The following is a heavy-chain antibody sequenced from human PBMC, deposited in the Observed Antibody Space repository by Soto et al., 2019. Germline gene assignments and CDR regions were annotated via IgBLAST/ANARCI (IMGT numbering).Heavy chain of an antibody. CDR2: ITITGDST. J-gene: IGHJ4*02. V-gene: IGHV3-23*01. CDR1: GFTFNDFA. D-gene: IGHD6-25*01. CDR3: AKDDAAAAGFFDS. Sequence: QPGGSLRLSCAASGFTFNDFAMSWVRRAPGKGLEWVSAITITGDSTYYLDSVKGRFTISRDNSKNTLYLQINSLRAEDTAVYYCAKDDAAAAGFFDSWGQGTLVTVSS.